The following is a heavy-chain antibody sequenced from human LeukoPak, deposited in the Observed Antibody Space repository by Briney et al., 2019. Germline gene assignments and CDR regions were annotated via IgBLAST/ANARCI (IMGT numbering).Heavy chain of an antibody. CDR2: INHSGST. D-gene: IGHD4-17*01. J-gene: IGHJ4*02. CDR1: GGSINGDS. Sequence: SQTLSRTFAVDGGSINGDSWSWIRQPPAKGLEWLGEINHSGSTNYNPSLKSRVTISVDTSKNQFSLKLSSVTAADTAVYYCARGTMTTVTYYFDYWGQGTLVTVSS. V-gene: IGHV4-34*01. CDR3: ARGTMTTVTYYFDY.